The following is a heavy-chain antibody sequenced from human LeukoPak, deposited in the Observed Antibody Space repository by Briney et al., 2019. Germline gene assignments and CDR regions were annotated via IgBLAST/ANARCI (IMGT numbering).Heavy chain of an antibody. CDR3: ARPIYYYESDS. Sequence: PGESLKISCKGSGYSFTYYWIGWVRQMPGKGLEWMGIIHPGDSDTRYSPSFQGQVTISADKSISTAYLHWSSLKASDTAMYYCARPIYYYESDSWGQGTLVTVSS. J-gene: IGHJ4*02. CDR1: GYSFTYYW. D-gene: IGHD3-22*01. V-gene: IGHV5-51*01. CDR2: IHPGDSDT.